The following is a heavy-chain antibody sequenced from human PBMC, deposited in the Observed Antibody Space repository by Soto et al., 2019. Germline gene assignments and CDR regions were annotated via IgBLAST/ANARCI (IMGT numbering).Heavy chain of an antibody. Sequence: EVQLLESVGGLVQPGGSLRLSCAASGFTFSSYAMSWVRQAPVKGLEWVSSISASGGSTYYADSVKGRFTISRDNSKNKIDLEMNRRKAEGTGGKYCAKTGTRGMDRLGLGSYPKVGYFDYWGKGTLVTVSS. D-gene: IGHD3-10*01. CDR1: GFTFSSYA. V-gene: IGHV3-23*01. CDR2: ISASGGST. CDR3: AKTGTRGMDRLGLGSYPKVGYFDY. J-gene: IGHJ4*02.